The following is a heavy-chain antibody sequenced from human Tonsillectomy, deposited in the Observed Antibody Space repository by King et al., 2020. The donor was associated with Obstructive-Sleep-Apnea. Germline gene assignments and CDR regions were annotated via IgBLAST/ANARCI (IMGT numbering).Heavy chain of an antibody. Sequence: VQLVQSGAEVKKPGESLRISCKGSGYSFTRYWISWVRQMPGKALEWVGRIDPSDSYTNSSPSLQGHVTISADKSNSTAYLQWSSLKASDTAMYYCARGAMEGSGSYWAYWGQGTLVTVSS. CDR3: ARGAMEGSGSYWAY. D-gene: IGHD3-10*01. V-gene: IGHV5-10-1*01. CDR1: GYSFTRYW. CDR2: IDPSDSYT. J-gene: IGHJ4*02.